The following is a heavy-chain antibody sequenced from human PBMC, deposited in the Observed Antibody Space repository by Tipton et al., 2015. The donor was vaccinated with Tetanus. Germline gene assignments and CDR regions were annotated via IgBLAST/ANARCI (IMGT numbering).Heavy chain of an antibody. CDR1: GGSISRGGYY. J-gene: IGHJ3*01. V-gene: IGHV4-31*03. D-gene: IGHD5-24*01. CDR2: IYYSGTT. CDR3: ARRDRYNSESFHL. Sequence: TLSLTCTVSGGSISRGGYYWSWIRPHPGQGLEWIGYIYYSGTTYYNPSLKSRVTISVNTSKNQVSLKLSSVTAADTAVYYSARRDRYNSESFHLWGQGTMVTV.